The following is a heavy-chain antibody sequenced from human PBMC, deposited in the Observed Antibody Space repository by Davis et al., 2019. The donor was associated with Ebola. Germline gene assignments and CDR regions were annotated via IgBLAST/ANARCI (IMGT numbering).Heavy chain of an antibody. CDR2: IYHSGST. J-gene: IGHJ5*02. CDR1: GGSISSGGYS. Sequence: SETLSLTCAVSGGSISSGGYSWSWIRQPPGKGLEWIGYIYHSGSTYYNPSLKSRVTISVDTSKNQFSLKLSSVTAADTAVYYCARRGITMVRGVSSRWHWFDPWGQGTLVTVSS. V-gene: IGHV4-30-2*01. D-gene: IGHD3-10*01. CDR3: ARRGITMVRGVSSRWHWFDP.